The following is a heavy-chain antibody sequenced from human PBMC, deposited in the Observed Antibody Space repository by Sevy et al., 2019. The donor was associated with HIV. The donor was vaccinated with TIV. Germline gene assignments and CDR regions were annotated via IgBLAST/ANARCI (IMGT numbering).Heavy chain of an antibody. V-gene: IGHV3-15*01. CDR1: GFTFSNAW. CDR3: AAGVGASDFDY. D-gene: IGHD1-26*01. Sequence: GGSLRLSCAASGFTFSNAWMSWVRQAPGKGLEWVGRIKSKSEGGTRDFAQPVKGRFAISRDDSKNTLYLQMDSLKTEDTAVYYCAAGVGASDFDYWGQGILVTVSS. CDR2: IKSKSEGGTR. J-gene: IGHJ4*02.